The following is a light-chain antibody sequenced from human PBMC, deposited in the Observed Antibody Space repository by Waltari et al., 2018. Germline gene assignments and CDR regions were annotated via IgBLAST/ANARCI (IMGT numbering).Light chain of an antibody. CDR2: DAS. V-gene: IGKV3-11*01. CDR1: QSVSSY. J-gene: IGKJ2*01. CDR3: XXXXXWXPYT. Sequence: EIVLTQSPATLSLSPGERATLSCRASQSVSSYLAWYQQKPGQAPRLLIYDASNRATGIPARFSGSGSGTDFTLTISSLEPEYFXVXXXXXXXXWXPYTFGQGTKLEIK.